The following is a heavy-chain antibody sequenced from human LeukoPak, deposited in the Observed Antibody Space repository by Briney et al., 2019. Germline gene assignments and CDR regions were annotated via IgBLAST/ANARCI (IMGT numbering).Heavy chain of an antibody. CDR1: GNTFTDLS. CDR2: FDPEDVET. J-gene: IGHJ4*02. CDR3: ATDFYRGRQFDY. D-gene: IGHD2/OR15-2a*01. V-gene: IGHV1-24*01. Sequence: GALVKVSCKVSGNTFTDLSMNWVRQAPGKGLEWMGGFDPEDVETIYAQKFQGRVTMTEETSTATAYMDLSSLRPDDTAVYYCATDFYRGRQFDYWGQGTLVTVSS.